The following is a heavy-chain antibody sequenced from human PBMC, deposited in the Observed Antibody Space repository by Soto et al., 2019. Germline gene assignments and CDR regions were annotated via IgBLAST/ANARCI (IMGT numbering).Heavy chain of an antibody. D-gene: IGHD3-22*01. CDR3: AREDDSSGHAGTFQH. CDR1: GFTFSSYA. Sequence: EVQLLESGGGLVQPGGSLRLSCAASGFTFSSYAMSWVRQAPGKGLEWVSAISGSGGSTYYADSVRGRFTISRDNSQNTLYLQMNSLGAEDTAMYYCAREDDSSGHAGTFQHWGQGTLLTVSS. J-gene: IGHJ1*01. CDR2: ISGSGGST. V-gene: IGHV3-23*01.